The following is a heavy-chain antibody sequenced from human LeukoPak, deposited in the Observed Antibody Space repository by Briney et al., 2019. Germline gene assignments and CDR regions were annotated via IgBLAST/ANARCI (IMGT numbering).Heavy chain of an antibody. D-gene: IGHD3-22*01. CDR2: MNPNSGHT. CDR3: ARGGYYDSSGYSG. Sequence: ASVKVSCKASGYTFTTYDINWVRQATGRGLEWMGWMNPNSGHTGYAQKFQGRVTITRNTSISTAYMKLSSLSSEDTAVYYCARGGYYDSSGYSGWGQGTLVTVSS. CDR1: GYTFTTYD. V-gene: IGHV1-8*03. J-gene: IGHJ4*02.